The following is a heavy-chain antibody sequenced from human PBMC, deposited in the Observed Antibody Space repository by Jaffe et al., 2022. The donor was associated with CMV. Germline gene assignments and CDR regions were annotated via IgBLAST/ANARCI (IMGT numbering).Heavy chain of an antibody. CDR1: GFSLSTSGVG. J-gene: IGHJ3*02. D-gene: IGHD3-3*01. CDR2: IYWDDDK. V-gene: IGHV2-5*02. Sequence: QITLKESGPTLVKPTQTLTLTCTFSGFSLSTSGVGVGWIRQPPGKALEWLALIYWDDDKRYSPSLKSRLTITKDTSKNQVVLTMTNMDPVDTATYYCAHDTLAPSGSKYAFDIWGQGTMVTVSS. CDR3: AHDTLAPSGSKYAFDI.